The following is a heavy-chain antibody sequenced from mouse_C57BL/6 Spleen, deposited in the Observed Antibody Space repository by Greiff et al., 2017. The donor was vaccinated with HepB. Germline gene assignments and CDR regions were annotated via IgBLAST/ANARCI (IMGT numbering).Heavy chain of an antibody. J-gene: IGHJ1*03. CDR1: GYTFTSYW. Sequence: QVQLQQPGAELVRPGSSVKLSCKASGYTFTSYWMHWVKQRPIQGLEWIGNIDPSDSETHYNQKFKDKATLTVDKSSSTAYMQLSSLTSEDSAVYDCASGGYYGSSGWYFDVWGTGTTVTVSS. CDR3: ASGGYYGSSGWYFDV. D-gene: IGHD1-1*01. CDR2: IDPSDSET. V-gene: IGHV1-52*01.